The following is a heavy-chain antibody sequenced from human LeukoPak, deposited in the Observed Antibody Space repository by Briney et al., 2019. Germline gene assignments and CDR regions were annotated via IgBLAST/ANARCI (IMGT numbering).Heavy chain of an antibody. CDR3: ACSSAKPPHYYYMDV. CDR2: IIPIFGTA. D-gene: IGHD3-10*01. J-gene: IGHJ6*03. CDR1: GGTFSSYA. Sequence: ASVKVSCKASGGTFSSYAISWVRQAPGQGLEWMGGIIPIFGTANYAQKFQGRVTITADESTSTAYMEPSSLRSEDTAVYYCACSSAKPPHYYYMDVWGKGTTVTISS. V-gene: IGHV1-69*13.